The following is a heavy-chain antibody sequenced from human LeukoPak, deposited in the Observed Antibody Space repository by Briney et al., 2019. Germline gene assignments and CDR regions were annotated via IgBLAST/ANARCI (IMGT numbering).Heavy chain of an antibody. CDR2: IRSKAYGGTT. Sequence: GGSLRLSCTASGFTFGDYAMSWFRQAPGKGLEWVGFIRSKAYGGTTEYAASVKGRFTISRDDSKSIAYLQMNSLKTKDTAVYYCTREIVGATLDYWGQGTLVTVSS. J-gene: IGHJ4*02. D-gene: IGHD1-26*01. CDR1: GFTFGDYA. CDR3: TREIVGATLDY. V-gene: IGHV3-49*03.